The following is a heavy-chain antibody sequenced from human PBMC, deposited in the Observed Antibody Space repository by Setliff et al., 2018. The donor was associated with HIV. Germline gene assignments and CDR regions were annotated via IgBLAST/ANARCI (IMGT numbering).Heavy chain of an antibody. V-gene: IGHV1-69*13. CDR1: GGSFSSYG. CDR2: IMPIFGTA. D-gene: IGHD3-10*01. Sequence: SVKVSCKASGGSFSSYGLSWVRQAPGQGLEWMGGIMPIFGTANYAQKFQGRDTSISTAYMEVSSLRSDDTAVYYCAREGSPIYYFDYWSQGTLVTVSS. CDR3: AREGSPIYYFDY. J-gene: IGHJ4*02.